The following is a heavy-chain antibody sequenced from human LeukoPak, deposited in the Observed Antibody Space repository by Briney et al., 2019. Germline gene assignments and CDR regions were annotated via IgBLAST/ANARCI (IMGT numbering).Heavy chain of an antibody. D-gene: IGHD2-21*01. Sequence: SETLSLTCTVSGGSINGDYWSWIRQTPGKGLEWIGYIHYSGRTSYNPSLKSRVTISVDTSKNQFSLRLASVTAADTAIYYCAKETVVVPADDWFGPWRQGTLVTVSS. J-gene: IGHJ5*02. V-gene: IGHV4-59*01. CDR2: IHYSGRT. CDR1: GGSINGDY. CDR3: AKETVVVPADDWFGP.